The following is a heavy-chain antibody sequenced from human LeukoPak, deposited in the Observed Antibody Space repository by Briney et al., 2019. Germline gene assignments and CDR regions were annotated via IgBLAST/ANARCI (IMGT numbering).Heavy chain of an antibody. CDR1: GGSINYYY. Sequence: SETLSLTCTVSGGSINYYYWSWIRQPPGKGLEFIAYIYYTGSTSYNPSLKSRVTISVDTSKNQFSLKLSSVTAADTAVYYCARDRKLGGYFDYWGQGTLVTVSS. CDR2: IYYTGST. D-gene: IGHD1-26*01. J-gene: IGHJ4*02. CDR3: ARDRKLGGYFDY. V-gene: IGHV4-59*01.